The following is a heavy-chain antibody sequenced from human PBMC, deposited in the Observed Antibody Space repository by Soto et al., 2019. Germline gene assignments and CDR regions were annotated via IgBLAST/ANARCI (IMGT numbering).Heavy chain of an antibody. CDR1: GDSVSSNSAA. J-gene: IGHJ4*02. V-gene: IGHV6-1*01. CDR2: TYYRSKWYN. CDR3: ARGEQYSGRIFDY. D-gene: IGHD1-26*01. Sequence: SQTLSLTCGISGDSVSSNSAAWNWLRQSPSRGLEWLGRTYYRSKWYNDYAVSVESRITINPDTSKNHFSLQLNFVTPEDTAVYLCARGEQYSGRIFDYWGQGTMGKVSS.